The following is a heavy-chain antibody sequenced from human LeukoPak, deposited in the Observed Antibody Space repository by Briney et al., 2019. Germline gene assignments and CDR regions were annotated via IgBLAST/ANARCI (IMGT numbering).Heavy chain of an antibody. CDR1: GGSISSYY. CDR2: IYTSGST. Sequence: PSETLSLTCTVSGGSISSYYWSWIRQPAGKGLEWIGRIYTSGSTNYNPSLTSRVTMSVDTSKNQFSLKMSSVTAADKAVYYCARGGRDYYDSSGYFSFTFRPAMDFDYWGQGTLVTVSS. V-gene: IGHV4-4*07. D-gene: IGHD3-22*01. J-gene: IGHJ4*02. CDR3: ARGGRDYYDSSGYFSFTFRPAMDFDY.